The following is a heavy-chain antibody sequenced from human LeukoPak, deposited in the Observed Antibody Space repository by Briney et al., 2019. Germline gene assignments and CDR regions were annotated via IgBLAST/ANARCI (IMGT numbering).Heavy chain of an antibody. V-gene: IGHV3-7*01. J-gene: IGHJ4*02. CDR3: ATDRGWRTSGYYLYYFEY. D-gene: IGHD3-3*01. CDR2: IKHDGSEK. Sequence: GGSLRLSCAASGFIFTNYFMSWVRQAPGKGLEWVTSIKHDGSEKYYVDSVRGRFTISRDNTMNSLYLQMSSLRAEDTAVYYCATDRGWRTSGYYLYYFEYWGQGTLVTYSS. CDR1: GFIFTNYF.